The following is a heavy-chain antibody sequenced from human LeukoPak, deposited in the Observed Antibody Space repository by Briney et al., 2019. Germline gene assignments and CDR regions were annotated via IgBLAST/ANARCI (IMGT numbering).Heavy chain of an antibody. CDR2: INPNSGGT. CDR1: GYTFIGYY. Sequence: ASVKVSCKASGYTFIGYYIHWVRQAPGQGLEWMGRINPNSGGTNYAQKFQGRVTMTRDTSINTAYMELSRLRYEDTAVYYCARGRGYDRTGYVYYFDFWGQGTQVTVSS. CDR3: ARGRGYDRTGYVYYFDF. D-gene: IGHD3-22*01. J-gene: IGHJ4*02. V-gene: IGHV1-2*06.